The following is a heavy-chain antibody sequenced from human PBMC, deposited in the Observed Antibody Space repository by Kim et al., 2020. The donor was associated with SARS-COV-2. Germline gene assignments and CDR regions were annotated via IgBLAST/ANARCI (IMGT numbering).Heavy chain of an antibody. V-gene: IGHV3-7*01. J-gene: IGHJ4*02. CDR3: ARDQDLGYYGNYFDY. D-gene: IGHD1-1*01. Sequence: ESVKGRFTLSRDNAKNSLYLQMNSLRAEDTAVYYCARDQDLGYYGNYFDYWGQGTLVTVSS.